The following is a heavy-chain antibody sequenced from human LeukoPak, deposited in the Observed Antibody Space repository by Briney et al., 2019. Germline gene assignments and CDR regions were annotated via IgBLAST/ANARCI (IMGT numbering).Heavy chain of an antibody. CDR1: GFSLSNYW. Sequence: PGGSLRLSCAASGFSLSNYWISWVRQAPGKGLEWVANIQLDGSEKYYVNSVKGRFTISRDNAKNSLNLQMNSLRAEDTAVYYCARETRGSYVPGLDSWGQGTLVTVSS. D-gene: IGHD1-26*01. J-gene: IGHJ4*02. CDR2: IQLDGSEK. CDR3: ARETRGSYVPGLDS. V-gene: IGHV3-7*01.